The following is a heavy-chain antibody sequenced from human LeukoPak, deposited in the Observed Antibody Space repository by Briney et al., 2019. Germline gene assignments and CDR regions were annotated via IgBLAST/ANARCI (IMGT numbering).Heavy chain of an antibody. CDR2: ISSSSSYI. D-gene: IGHD3-10*01. J-gene: IGHJ4*02. V-gene: IGHV3-21*04. CDR3: AKARDYYYGSGSLPDY. CDR1: GFTFSSYS. Sequence: PGGSLRLSCAASGFTFSSYSMNWVRQAPREGLEWVSSISSSSSYIYYADSVKGRFTISRDNAKNSLYLQMNSLSAEDTAVYYCAKARDYYYGSGSLPDYWGQGTLVTVSS.